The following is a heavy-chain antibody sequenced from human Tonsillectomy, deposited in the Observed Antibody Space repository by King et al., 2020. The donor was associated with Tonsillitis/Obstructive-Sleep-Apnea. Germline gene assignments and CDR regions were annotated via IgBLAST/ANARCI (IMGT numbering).Heavy chain of an antibody. CDR3: ARSPCPEEGPDY. V-gene: IGHV1-2*02. Sequence: QLVQSGAEVKKPGASVKVSCKASGYTFTGYYMHWVRQAPGQGLEWMGWINPNSGGTDYAQKFQGRVTMTRDTSINTAYVELNRLRSDDTAVYYCARSPCPEEGPDYWGQGTLVTVSS. CDR1: GYTFTGYY. J-gene: IGHJ4*02. CDR2: INPNSGGT.